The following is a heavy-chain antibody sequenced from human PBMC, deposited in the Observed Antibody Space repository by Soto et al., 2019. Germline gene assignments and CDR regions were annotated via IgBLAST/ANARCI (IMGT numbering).Heavy chain of an antibody. J-gene: IGHJ4*02. Sequence: SQTMSLTCSVSGGSVATGGTYWSWARLLPGKGLQWVGYIYYAGAAYYNPALQSRVTISLDTSENQFSLNLTSVTAADTAVYFCARGTFNNIYFDFWGQGRQVTVSS. D-gene: IGHD1-20*01. V-gene: IGHV4-31*03. CDR1: GGSVATGGTY. CDR2: IYYAGAA. CDR3: ARGTFNNIYFDF.